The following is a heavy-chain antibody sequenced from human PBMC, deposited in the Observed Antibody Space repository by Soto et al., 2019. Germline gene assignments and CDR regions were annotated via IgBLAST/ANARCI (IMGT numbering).Heavy chain of an antibody. V-gene: IGHV3-21*01. CDR1: GFAFRSYN. Sequence: GGSLRLSCAASGFAFRSYNMNWVRQAPGKGLEWVASISSGSSNIYYADSVKGRFTISRDNAKNSLHLQMDSLRAEDSAVYYCASATVVTATFDFWGQGTMVTVYS. D-gene: IGHD2-21*02. J-gene: IGHJ4*02. CDR2: ISSGSSNI. CDR3: ASATVVTATFDF.